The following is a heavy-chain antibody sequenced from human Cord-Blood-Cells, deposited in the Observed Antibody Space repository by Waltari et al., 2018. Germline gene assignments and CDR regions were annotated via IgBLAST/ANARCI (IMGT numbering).Heavy chain of an antibody. D-gene: IGHD1-1*01. CDR1: GYTFTGYY. J-gene: IGHJ4*01. V-gene: IGHV1-2*02. CDR3: XXXSLXGTRFYYFDY. CDR2: INPNSGGT. Sequence: QVQLVQSGAEVKKPGASVKVSCKASGYTFTGYYMHWVRQAPGQGLEWMGWINPNSGGTNYAQKFQGRVTMTXXPSXXXXYXXXSRLRSXXXXVYYCXXXSLXGTRFYYFDYXGXXXXVTVSS.